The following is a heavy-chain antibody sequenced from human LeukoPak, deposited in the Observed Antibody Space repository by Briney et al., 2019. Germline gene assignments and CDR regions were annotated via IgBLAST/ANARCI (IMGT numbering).Heavy chain of an antibody. CDR3: ARTLVDY. CDR2: INEDGSVE. CDR1: GFTFSSYI. J-gene: IGHJ4*02. V-gene: IGHV3-7*01. Sequence: PGGSLRLSCVASGFTFSSYIMTWVRQAPGKGLEWVANINEDGSVEYYVDSVKGRFTISRDNPKNSLHLLMNKLRAEDTAVYYCARTLVDYWGQGALVTVSS.